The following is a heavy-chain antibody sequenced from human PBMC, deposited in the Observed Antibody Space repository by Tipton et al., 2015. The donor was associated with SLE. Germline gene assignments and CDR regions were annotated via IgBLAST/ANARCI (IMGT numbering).Heavy chain of an antibody. Sequence: TLSLTCSVTGYSISSGYYWGWIRQPPGRGLEWIGSFHHKGSSYCSPSLGSRVTISGDTSRNQFSLKLSSVTAADTAFYYCARGTGIERNYHYYYYMDVWGKGTTVTVSS. CDR1: GYSISSGYY. D-gene: IGHD3-10*01. V-gene: IGHV4-38-2*02. J-gene: IGHJ6*03. CDR3: ARGTGIERNYHYYYYMDV. CDR2: FHHKGSS.